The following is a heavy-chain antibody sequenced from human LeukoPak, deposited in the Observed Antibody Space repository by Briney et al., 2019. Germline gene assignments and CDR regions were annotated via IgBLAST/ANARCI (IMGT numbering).Heavy chain of an antibody. CDR2: IYYSGST. D-gene: IGHD6-19*01. CDR1: GGSISSGGYY. CDR3: ARSSIAVAGNYFDY. Sequence: PSETLSLTCTASGGSISSGGYYWGWIRQHPGKGLEWIGYIYYSGSTYYNPSLKSRVTISVDTSKNQFSLKLSSVTAADTAVYYCARSSIAVAGNYFDYWGQGTLVTVSS. V-gene: IGHV4-31*03. J-gene: IGHJ4*02.